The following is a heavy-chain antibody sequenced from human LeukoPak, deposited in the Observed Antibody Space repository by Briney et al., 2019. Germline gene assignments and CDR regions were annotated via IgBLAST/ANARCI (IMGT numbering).Heavy chain of an antibody. CDR3: ARKKYGSGGVYNRGMDV. CDR2: ISSSSSYI. CDR1: GFTFSDYY. J-gene: IGHJ6*02. V-gene: IGHV3-11*06. D-gene: IGHD3-10*01. Sequence: PGGSLRLSCAASGFTFSDYYMSWIRQAPGKGLEWVSSISSSSSYIYYADSVKGRFTISRDNAKNSLYLQMNSLRAEDTAVYYCARKKYGSGGVYNRGMDVWGQGTTVTVSS.